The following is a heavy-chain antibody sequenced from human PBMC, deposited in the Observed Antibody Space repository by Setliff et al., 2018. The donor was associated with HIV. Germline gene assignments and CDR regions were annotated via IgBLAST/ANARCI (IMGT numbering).Heavy chain of an antibody. D-gene: IGHD2-15*01. CDR1: GYYFNIDY. J-gene: IGHJ5*02. V-gene: IGHV1-46*02. Sequence: ASVKVSCKTFGYYFNIDYLHWVRQAPGQGLEWMGIISPFDDTTNYAQKFQGRVTTTRDTSTSTVYMELSGLRSEDSAVYYCVRVRYCSGGSCYGGEYWFDPWGQGTLVTVSS. CDR3: VRVRYCSGGSCYGGEYWFDP. CDR2: ISPFDDTT.